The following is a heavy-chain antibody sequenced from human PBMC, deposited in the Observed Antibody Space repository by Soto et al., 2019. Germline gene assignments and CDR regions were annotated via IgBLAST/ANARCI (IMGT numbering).Heavy chain of an antibody. Sequence: QVQLVQSGAEVKKPGSSVKVSCKTSGGTFITYTVIWLRQGPGQGLEWMGRIIPIVDVINYAQKFQGRVTLTADKGTATAYMELNSLTSEDTATYYCARGRAGVDSWCQGTLVIVSS. J-gene: IGHJ4*02. CDR2: IIPIVDVI. CDR3: ARGRAGVDS. V-gene: IGHV1-69*02. D-gene: IGHD6-13*01. CDR1: GGTFITYT.